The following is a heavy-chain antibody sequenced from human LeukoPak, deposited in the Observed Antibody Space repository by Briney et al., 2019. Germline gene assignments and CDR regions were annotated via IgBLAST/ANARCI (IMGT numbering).Heavy chain of an antibody. CDR1: GXTFSRYC. J-gene: IGHJ5*02. D-gene: IGHD5-18*01. CDR2: INSDGRST. Sequence: GGSLRLSFAASGXTFSRYCMHWVRQAPGKGLVWVSRINSDGRSTNYADSVKGRFTISRDNSKNTLYLQMNSLRAEDTAVYYCARDLDTAMGNWFDPWGQGTLVTVSS. CDR3: ARDLDTAMGNWFDP. V-gene: IGHV3-74*01.